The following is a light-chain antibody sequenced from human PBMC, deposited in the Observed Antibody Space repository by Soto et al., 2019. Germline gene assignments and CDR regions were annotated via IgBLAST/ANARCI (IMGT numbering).Light chain of an antibody. CDR3: QQRSNWPFLFT. V-gene: IGKV3-11*01. CDR2: DAS. Sequence: EMVLTQSPATLSLSPGERATLSCRASQSVSSYLAWYQQKPGQAPRLLIYDASNRATGIPARFSGSGSVTDFTLTISSLEPEDFAVYYCQQRSNWPFLFTFGPGTKVDIK. CDR1: QSVSSY. J-gene: IGKJ3*01.